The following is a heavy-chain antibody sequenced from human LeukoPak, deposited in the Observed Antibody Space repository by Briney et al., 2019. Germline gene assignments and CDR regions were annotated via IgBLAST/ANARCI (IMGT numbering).Heavy chain of an antibody. Sequence: PSQTLSLTCTVSGCSISSCGYYWSWIRQHPGKGLEWIGYIYYSGSTYYNPSLKSRVTISVDTSKNQFSLKLSSVTAADTAVYYCARFAGWGFDYWGQGTLVTVSS. V-gene: IGHV4-31*03. CDR1: GCSISSCGYY. CDR2: IYYSGST. J-gene: IGHJ4*02. CDR3: ARFAGWGFDY. D-gene: IGHD7-27*01.